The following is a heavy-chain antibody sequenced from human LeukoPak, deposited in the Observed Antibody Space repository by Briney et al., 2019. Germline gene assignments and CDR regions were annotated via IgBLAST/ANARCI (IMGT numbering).Heavy chain of an antibody. Sequence: GGSPRLSCVASGFTFRSHWMHWVRQAPGMGLEWVSRIYDDGSRTNYADSVKGRLTISRDNAKNTLYLYLHSLRAEDTAVYYCAKRHSTCYYTDSWGQGDLVTVSS. J-gene: IGHJ4*02. D-gene: IGHD6-13*01. CDR3: AKRHSTCYYTDS. CDR1: GFTFRSHW. V-gene: IGHV3-74*01. CDR2: IYDDGSRT.